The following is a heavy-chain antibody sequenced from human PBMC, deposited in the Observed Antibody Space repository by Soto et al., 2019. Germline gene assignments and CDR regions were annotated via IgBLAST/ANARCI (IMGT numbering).Heavy chain of an antibody. CDR1: GFTFSSYA. D-gene: IGHD4-17*01. J-gene: IGHJ6*02. CDR3: AKGLHGDPFGMDV. CDR2: ISGSGGST. Sequence: EVQLLESGGGLVQPGGSLRLSCAASGFTFSSYAMSWVRQAPGKGLEWVSAISGSGGSTYYADSVKGRFTISRDNSKNTLYRQMNSLSAEDTAVYYCAKGLHGDPFGMDVWGQGPTVTVSS. V-gene: IGHV3-23*01.